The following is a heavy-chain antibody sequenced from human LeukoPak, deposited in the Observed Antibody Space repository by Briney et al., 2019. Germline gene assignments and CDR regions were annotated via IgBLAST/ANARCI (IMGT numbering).Heavy chain of an antibody. CDR2: INPNSGGT. J-gene: IGHJ5*02. V-gene: IGHV1-2*02. D-gene: IGHD3-9*01. CDR3: ARGRYAPNQNDYDILTPENWFDP. Sequence: ASVKVSCKASGYTFTSYAMNWVRQAPGQGLEWMGWINPNSGGTNYAQKFQGRVTMTRDTSISTAYMELSRLRSDDTAVYYCARGRYAPNQNDYDILTPENWFDPWGQGTLVTVSS. CDR1: GYTFTSYA.